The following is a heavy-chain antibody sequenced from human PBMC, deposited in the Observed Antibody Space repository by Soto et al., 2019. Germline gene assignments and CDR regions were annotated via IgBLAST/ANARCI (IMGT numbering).Heavy chain of an antibody. CDR1: GFSLTTTSMG. CDR2: IYWDDDQ. D-gene: IGHD4-17*01. V-gene: IGHV2-5*02. Sequence: QITLKESGPPLLRPAQTLTLTCAFSGFSLTTTSMGVDWIRQPQAQALDWLALIYWDDDQRYSPSLKDRLTISKDTSRSRVVLTISNMNPEDTGTYFCAHAGDYDLLSFDHWGPGTLVTVSS. CDR3: AHAGDYDLLSFDH. J-gene: IGHJ4*02.